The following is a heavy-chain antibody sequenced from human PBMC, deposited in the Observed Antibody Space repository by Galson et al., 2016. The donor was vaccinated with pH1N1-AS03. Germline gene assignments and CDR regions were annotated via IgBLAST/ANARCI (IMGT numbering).Heavy chain of an antibody. Sequence: SLRLSCAACGFPFGDSRGTWVRQAPGKGLEWVATTSKDGSETYYVDSVKGRFTISRDNPKNSLYLQMNNLGAADTAIYYCTRLGPSSVFDFWGQGALVTVSS. CDR1: GFPFGDSR. J-gene: IGHJ4*02. D-gene: IGHD1-26*01. V-gene: IGHV3-7*01. CDR2: TSKDGSET. CDR3: TRLGPSSVFDF.